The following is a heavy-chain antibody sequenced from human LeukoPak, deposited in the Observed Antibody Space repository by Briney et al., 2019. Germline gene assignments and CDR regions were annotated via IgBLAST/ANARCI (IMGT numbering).Heavy chain of an antibody. J-gene: IGHJ4*02. D-gene: IGHD1-26*01. Sequence: GGSLRLSCAASGFTFSSYAMSWVRQAPGKGLEWVSTISGSGGSTYYADSVKGRFTISRDNSKNTLYLQMNSLRAEDTAAYYCAKLWDSGTYFYFDYWGQATLVTVSS. V-gene: IGHV3-23*01. CDR1: GFTFSSYA. CDR3: AKLWDSGTYFYFDY. CDR2: ISGSGGST.